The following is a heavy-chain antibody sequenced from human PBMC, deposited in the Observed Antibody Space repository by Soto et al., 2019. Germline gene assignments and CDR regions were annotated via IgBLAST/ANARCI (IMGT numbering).Heavy chain of an antibody. CDR3: ARLNRGYSYDDPYFDY. Sequence: QVQLQESGPGLVKPSETLSLTCTVSGGSIRSYYWSWIRQPPGKGLEWIGYIYYSGSTNYNPSLKSRVTISVDTSKNQFSLKLSSVTAADTAVYYCARLNRGYSYDDPYFDYWGQGTLVTVSS. D-gene: IGHD5-18*01. V-gene: IGHV4-59*08. CDR1: GGSIRSYY. CDR2: IYYSGST. J-gene: IGHJ4*02.